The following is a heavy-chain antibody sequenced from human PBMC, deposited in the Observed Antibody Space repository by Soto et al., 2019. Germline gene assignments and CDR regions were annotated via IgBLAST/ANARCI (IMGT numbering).Heavy chain of an antibody. CDR3: AKEIVVVVAATGYGMDV. J-gene: IGHJ6*02. CDR1: GFTFSSYA. CDR2: ISGSGGST. V-gene: IGHV3-23*01. Sequence: GGSLRLSCAASGFTFSSYAMSWVRQAPGKGLEWVSAISGSGGSTYYADSVKGRFTISRDNSKNTLYLQMNSLRAEDTAVYYCAKEIVVVVAATGYGMDVWGQGTTVTVSS. D-gene: IGHD2-15*01.